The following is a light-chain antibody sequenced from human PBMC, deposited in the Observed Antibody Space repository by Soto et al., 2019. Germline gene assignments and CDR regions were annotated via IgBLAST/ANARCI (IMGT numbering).Light chain of an antibody. J-gene: IGKJ5*01. CDR3: QQRRSWQVT. CDR2: DAS. Sequence: NVLAQSAATLSLSAGEVAALSFRASQSINTYLAWYQQKPGQAPRLLIYDASKRATGIPARFSGSGSGTNFTLTISSLEPEDFAVYYCQQRRSWQVTFGQGTRLEIK. V-gene: IGKV3D-11*02. CDR1: QSINTY.